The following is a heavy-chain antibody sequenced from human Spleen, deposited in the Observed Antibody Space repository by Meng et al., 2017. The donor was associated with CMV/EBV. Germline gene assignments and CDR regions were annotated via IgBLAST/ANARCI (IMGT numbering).Heavy chain of an antibody. D-gene: IGHD2-8*01. CDR1: GIFTGQY. V-gene: IGHV1-2*02. CDR2: INPNSDDT. J-gene: IGHJ4*02. CDR3: ARVGPSGDVLFDF. Sequence: ASVKVSCKASGIFTGQYIHWVRQAPGQGLEWMGWINPNSDDTKYARKFQDRVTMTRDTSISTAYMDLSRLKFDDTAIYYCARVGPSGDVLFDFWGQGTLVTVSS.